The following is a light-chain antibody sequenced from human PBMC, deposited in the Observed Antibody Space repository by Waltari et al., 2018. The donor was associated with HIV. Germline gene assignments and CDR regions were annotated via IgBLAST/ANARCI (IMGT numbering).Light chain of an antibody. CDR1: QTVISNY. V-gene: IGKV3-20*01. J-gene: IGKJ2*01. CDR2: GAS. Sequence: EIVLTQSPRTLSLSPGERATLSCRASQTVISNYLAWYQVKPGQAPRRLIYGASIRATGVPDRFSGSGSGTDFTLTIGRLEPEDFVVYYCHQYGTSPQTFGQGSKVEIK. CDR3: HQYGTSPQT.